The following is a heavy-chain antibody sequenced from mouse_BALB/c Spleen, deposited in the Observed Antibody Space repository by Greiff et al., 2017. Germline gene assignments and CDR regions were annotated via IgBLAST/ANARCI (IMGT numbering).Heavy chain of an antibody. CDR3: ARGNGNYLDY. V-gene: IGHV1-77*01. CDR1: GYTFTDYY. D-gene: IGHD2-1*01. J-gene: IGHJ2*01. CDR2: IYPGSGNT. Sequence: VQLQQSGAELARPGASVKLSCKASGYTFTDYYINWVKQRTGQGLEWIGEIYPGSGNTYYNEKFKGKATLTADKSSSTAYMQLSSLTSEDSAVYFCARGNGNYLDYWGQGTTLTVSS.